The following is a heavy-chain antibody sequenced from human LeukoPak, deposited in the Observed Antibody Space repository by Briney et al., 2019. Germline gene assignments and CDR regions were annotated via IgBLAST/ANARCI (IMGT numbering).Heavy chain of an antibody. D-gene: IGHD6-6*01. V-gene: IGHV4-39*07. Sequence: SETLSLTCTVSGGSISSSSYYWGWIRQPPGKGLEWIGSIHYSGSTYYNPSLKSRVTISVDTSKNQFSLKLSSVTAADTAVYYCARGDSSSSELWGQGTLVTVSS. CDR1: GGSISSSSYY. J-gene: IGHJ4*02. CDR2: IHYSGST. CDR3: ARGDSSSSEL.